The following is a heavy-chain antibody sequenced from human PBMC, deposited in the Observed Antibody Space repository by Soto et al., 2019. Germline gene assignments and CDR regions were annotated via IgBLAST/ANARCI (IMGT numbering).Heavy chain of an antibody. D-gene: IGHD3-16*01. CDR1: GDSISSGAYY. CDR2: VHYSEIA. J-gene: IGHJ5*02. Sequence: QVQLQESGPGLVKPSQTLSLTCTVSGDSISSGAYYWSWIRQPPGKGLECIGSVHYSEIAFYNASLKSRVAMPVDTSKNQFSLNLNSVTVADTAVYYCARGRGAFDPWGQGILVTVSS. CDR3: ARGRGAFDP. V-gene: IGHV4-30-4*01.